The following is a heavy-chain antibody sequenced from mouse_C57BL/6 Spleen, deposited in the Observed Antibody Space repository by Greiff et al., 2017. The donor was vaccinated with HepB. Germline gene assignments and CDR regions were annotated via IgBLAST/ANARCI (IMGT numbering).Heavy chain of an antibody. CDR2: IYPGDGDT. CDR3: ARSDYGMDY. V-gene: IGHV1-82*01. Sequence: VQLQQSGPELVKPGASVKISCKASGYAFSSSWMNWVKQRPGKGLEWIGRIYPGDGDTNYNGKFKGKATLTADKSSSTADMQLSSLTSEDSVVYFCARSDYGMDYWGQGTSVTVSS. CDR1: GYAFSSSW. J-gene: IGHJ4*01.